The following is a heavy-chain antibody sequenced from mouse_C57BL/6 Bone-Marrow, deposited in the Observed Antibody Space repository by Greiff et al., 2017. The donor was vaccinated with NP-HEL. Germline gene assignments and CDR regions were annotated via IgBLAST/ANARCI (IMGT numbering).Heavy chain of an antibody. CDR1: GYTFTDYN. D-gene: IGHD4-1*01. J-gene: IGHJ3*01. Sequence: VQLQQSGPELVKPGASVKIPCKASGYTFTDYNMDWVKQSHGKSLEWIGDINPNNGGTIYNQKFKGKAKLTVAKSSSTAYMELRSLTSEDTAVYYCARHGKTFNWDWFAYWGQGTLVTVSA. CDR3: ARHGKTFNWDWFAY. CDR2: INPNNGGT. V-gene: IGHV1-18*01.